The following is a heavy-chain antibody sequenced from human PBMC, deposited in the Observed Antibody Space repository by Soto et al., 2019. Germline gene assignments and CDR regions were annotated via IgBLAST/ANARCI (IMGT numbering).Heavy chain of an antibody. CDR2: IKQDGSEK. J-gene: IGHJ4*02. CDR3: ASSPYDTTRSDY. D-gene: IGHD3-22*01. Sequence: SCAASGFTFSIYWMSWVRQAPGKGLERVANIKQDGSEKYYVDSVKGRFTISVDKSKNQFSLKLTSVTAADTAIYYCASSPYDTTRSDYWGQGTLVTVSS. CDR1: GFTFSIYW. V-gene: IGHV3-7*05.